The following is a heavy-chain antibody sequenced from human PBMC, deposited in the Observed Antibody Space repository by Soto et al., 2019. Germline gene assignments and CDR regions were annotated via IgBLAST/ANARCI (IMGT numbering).Heavy chain of an antibody. Sequence: QLQLQESGSRLVKPSQTLSLTCAVSGGSISRAGYSWSWIRQSPGKGLEWIGYIYNSGSTFYNPSLKRRLPIAVDRSKNQLSLQLNSVTAADTAVYYCACSRVVTTYFDYWGQGTLVTVSS. V-gene: IGHV4-30-2*06. CDR3: ACSRVVTTYFDY. CDR1: GGSISRAGYS. CDR2: IYNSGST. J-gene: IGHJ4*02. D-gene: IGHD2-21*02.